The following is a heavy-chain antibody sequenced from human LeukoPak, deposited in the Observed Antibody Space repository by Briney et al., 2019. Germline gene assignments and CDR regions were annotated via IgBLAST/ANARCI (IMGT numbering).Heavy chain of an antibody. Sequence: GGSLRLSCAASGFTFSSYSMNWVRQAPGKGLEWVSSISSSSSYIYYADSVKGRFTISRDNAKNSLYLQMNSLRAEDTAVYYCARGGGGYPVSQFDPWGQGTLVTVSS. CDR2: ISSSSSYI. D-gene: IGHD5-18*01. CDR3: ARGGGGYPVSQFDP. CDR1: GFTFSSYS. J-gene: IGHJ5*02. V-gene: IGHV3-21*04.